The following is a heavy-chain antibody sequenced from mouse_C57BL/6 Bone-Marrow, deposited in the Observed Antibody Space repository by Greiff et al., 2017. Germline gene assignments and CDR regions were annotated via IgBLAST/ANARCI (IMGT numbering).Heavy chain of an antibody. CDR2: IYPGSGST. J-gene: IGHJ1*03. Sequence: QVQLQQPGAELVKPGASVKMSCKASGYTFTSYWITWVKQRPGQGLEWIGDIYPGSGSTNYNEKFKSKATLTVDTSSSTAYMQRRSLTSKDSAVYYCARPYYSNYWYFDVWGTGTTVTVSS. V-gene: IGHV1-55*01. CDR3: ARPYYSNYWYFDV. D-gene: IGHD2-5*01. CDR1: GYTFTSYW.